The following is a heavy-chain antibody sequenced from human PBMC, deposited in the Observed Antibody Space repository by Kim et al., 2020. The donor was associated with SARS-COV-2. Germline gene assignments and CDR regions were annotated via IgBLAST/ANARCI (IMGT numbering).Heavy chain of an antibody. J-gene: IGHJ6*02. D-gene: IGHD2-8*01. CDR3: ARLDCTNGVCFYYYGMDV. CDR2: IYPGDSDT. CDR1: GYSFTSYW. V-gene: IGHV5-51*01. Sequence: GESLKISCKGSGYSFTSYWIGWVRQMPGKGLEWMGIIYPGDSDTRYSPSFQGQVTISADKSISTAYLQWSSLKASDTAMYYCARLDCTNGVCFYYYGMDVWGQGTTVTVSS.